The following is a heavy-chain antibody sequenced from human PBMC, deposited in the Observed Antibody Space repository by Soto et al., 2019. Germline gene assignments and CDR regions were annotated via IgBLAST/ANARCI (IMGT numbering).Heavy chain of an antibody. CDR1: GFTFSNYN. CDR2: ISGSSIYI. Sequence: GGSLRLSCVASGFTFSNYNMNWVRQAPGKRLEWVSHISGSSIYIHYADSVRGRFTISRDNAKNSVYLQMDSLRVEDTAVYYCAREVALKPFSSWGQGALVTVSS. CDR3: AREVALKPFSS. D-gene: IGHD5-12*01. J-gene: IGHJ5*02. V-gene: IGHV3-21*01.